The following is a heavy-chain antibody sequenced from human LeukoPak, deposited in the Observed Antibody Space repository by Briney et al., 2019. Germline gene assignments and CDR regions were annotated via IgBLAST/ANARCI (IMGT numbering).Heavy chain of an antibody. CDR2: IYDSGST. V-gene: IGHV4-59*11. Sequence: MASETLSLTCTVSDVSISNHYWSWIRQPPGKGLEWIGYIYDSGSTNYNPSLKSRVTISVDTSKNQFSLKLSSVTAADTAVYYCARTIAAAVTLDAFDIWGQGTVVTVSS. J-gene: IGHJ3*02. D-gene: IGHD6-13*01. CDR1: DVSISNHY. CDR3: ARTIAAAVTLDAFDI.